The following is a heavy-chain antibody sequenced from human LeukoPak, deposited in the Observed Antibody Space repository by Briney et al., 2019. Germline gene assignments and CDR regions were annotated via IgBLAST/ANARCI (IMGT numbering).Heavy chain of an antibody. CDR1: GFTFSTYW. J-gene: IGHJ4*02. Sequence: GGSLRLSCATSGFTFSTYWMSWVRQAPGKGLEWVTNIKQDGSEKYYADSVTGRFTISRDNAKNLLYLQMNSLRVEDTAVYYCANGDGFDYWGQGTLVTVSS. CDR3: ANGDGFDY. CDR2: IKQDGSEK. D-gene: IGHD5-24*01. V-gene: IGHV3-7*01.